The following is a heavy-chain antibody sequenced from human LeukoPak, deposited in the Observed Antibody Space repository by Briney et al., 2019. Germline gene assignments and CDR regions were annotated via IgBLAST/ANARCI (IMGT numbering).Heavy chain of an antibody. Sequence: PSETLSLTCAVYGGSFSGYYWSWIRQPPGKGLEWLGEINHSGSTNYNPSLKSRVTISVDTPKNQFSLKLSSVTAADTAVYYCARWYYDYVWGSYRYPGHFDYWGQGTLVTVSS. CDR2: INHSGST. V-gene: IGHV4-34*01. CDR1: GGSFSGYY. D-gene: IGHD3-16*02. J-gene: IGHJ4*02. CDR3: ARWYYDYVWGSYRYPGHFDY.